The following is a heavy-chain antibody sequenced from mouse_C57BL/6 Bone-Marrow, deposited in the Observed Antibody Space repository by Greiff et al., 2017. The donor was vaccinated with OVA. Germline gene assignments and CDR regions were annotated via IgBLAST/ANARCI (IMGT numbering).Heavy chain of an antibody. J-gene: IGHJ4*01. Sequence: SGPELAKPGASVQLSCKASGYTFTSYDINWVKQRPGQGLEWIGWIYPRDVSTKYNETFKGKATLTVDTSSSTAYMELHCLSSEDSAFYVCASDYGRSVYAMDYWGQGTSVTVSS. CDR1: GYTFTSYD. D-gene: IGHD1-1*01. CDR3: ASDYGRSVYAMDY. V-gene: IGHV1-85*01. CDR2: IYPRDVST.